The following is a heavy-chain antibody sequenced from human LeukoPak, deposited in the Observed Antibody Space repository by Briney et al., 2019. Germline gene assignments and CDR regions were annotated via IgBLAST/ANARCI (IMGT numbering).Heavy chain of an antibody. Sequence: GGSLRLSCAASGFTFSSYAMSWVRQAPGKGLEWVSAISGGGGNTYSADSVKGRFTISRDSSKNTLYLQMNSLRAEDTAVYYCAKVGGAGTWYGNTWPFDYWGQGTLVTVSS. V-gene: IGHV3-23*01. J-gene: IGHJ4*02. D-gene: IGHD3-16*01. CDR3: AKVGGAGTWYGNTWPFDY. CDR2: ISGGGGNT. CDR1: GFTFSSYA.